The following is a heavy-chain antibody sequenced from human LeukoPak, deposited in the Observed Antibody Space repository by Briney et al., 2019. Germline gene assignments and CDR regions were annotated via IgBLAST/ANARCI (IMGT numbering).Heavy chain of an antibody. Sequence: SQTLSLTCAISGDSVSMNSAAWNWFRQSPSRGLEWLGRTYYRSKWYEDYAVSVKSRITINPDTSKNQFSLQLNSVTPEDTAVYFCARGGAVGATTFDYWGQGALVTVSS. J-gene: IGHJ4*02. D-gene: IGHD1-26*01. CDR2: TYYRSKWYE. V-gene: IGHV6-1*01. CDR3: ARGGAVGATTFDY. CDR1: GDSVSMNSAA.